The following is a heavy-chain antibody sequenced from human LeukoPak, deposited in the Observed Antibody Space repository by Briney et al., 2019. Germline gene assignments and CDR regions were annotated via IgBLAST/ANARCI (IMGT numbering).Heavy chain of an antibody. J-gene: IGHJ4*02. Sequence: GASVKVSCKASGYTFTGYYMHWVRQAPGQGLEWMGWIKPNRGGTNYAQRFQGRVTMTRDTSISTAYMELSRLRSDDTAVYYCARGGYSYGYDFDYWGQGTLVTVSS. CDR1: GYTFTGYY. V-gene: IGHV1-2*02. CDR2: IKPNRGGT. D-gene: IGHD5-18*01. CDR3: ARGGYSYGYDFDY.